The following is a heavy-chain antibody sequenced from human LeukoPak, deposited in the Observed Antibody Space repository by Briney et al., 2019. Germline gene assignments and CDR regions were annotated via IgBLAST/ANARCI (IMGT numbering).Heavy chain of an antibody. Sequence: SETLSLTCTVSGGSISSYYWSWIRQPPGKGLEWIGYIYYSGSTNYNPSLKSRVTISVDTSKNQFSLKLSSVTAADTAVYYCAGAVTSSSSWYKWVNWFDPWGQGTLVTVSS. CDR3: AGAVTSSSSWYKWVNWFDP. V-gene: IGHV4-59*12. CDR1: GGSISSYY. D-gene: IGHD6-13*01. CDR2: IYYSGST. J-gene: IGHJ5*02.